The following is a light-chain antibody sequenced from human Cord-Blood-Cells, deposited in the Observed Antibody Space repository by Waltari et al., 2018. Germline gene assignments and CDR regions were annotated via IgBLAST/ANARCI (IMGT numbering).Light chain of an antibody. J-gene: IGLJ3*02. CDR2: RNN. CDR1: SSKIGSNH. CDR3: AAWDDSLSWV. Sequence: QAVLTQPPSASGTPGHRVTISCPGSSSKIGSNHVYCYQHLPGTAPKLLIYRNNRPPSGVPRRFSGSKSGTAASLAISVLRSEDDAYYYCAAWDDSLSWVFGGGTKLTVL. V-gene: IGLV1-47*01.